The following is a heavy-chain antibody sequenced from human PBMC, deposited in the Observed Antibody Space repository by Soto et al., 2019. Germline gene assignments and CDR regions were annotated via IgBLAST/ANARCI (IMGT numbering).Heavy chain of an antibody. CDR3: AKEKTLFWSGYYTHFDY. CDR1: GFTFSSYA. D-gene: IGHD3-3*01. V-gene: IGHV3-23*01. Sequence: GGSLRLSCAASGFTFSSYAMSWVRQATGKGLEWVSAISGSGGSTYYADSVKGRFTISRDNSKNTLYLQMNSLRAEDTAVYYCAKEKTLFWSGYYTHFDYWGQGTLVTVSS. CDR2: ISGSGGST. J-gene: IGHJ4*02.